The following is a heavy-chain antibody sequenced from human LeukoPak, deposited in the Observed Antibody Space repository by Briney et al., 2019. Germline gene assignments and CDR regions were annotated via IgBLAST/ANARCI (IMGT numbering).Heavy chain of an antibody. Sequence: HPGGSLRLSCAASGFTFSSYGMHWVRQAPGKWLEWVAVIWYDGSNKYYADSVKGRFTISRDNSKNTLYLQMNSLRAEDTAVYYCAKGYSSSLSWFDPWGQGTLVTVSS. V-gene: IGHV3-33*06. CDR2: IWYDGSNK. D-gene: IGHD6-13*01. CDR1: GFTFSSYG. J-gene: IGHJ5*02. CDR3: AKGYSSSLSWFDP.